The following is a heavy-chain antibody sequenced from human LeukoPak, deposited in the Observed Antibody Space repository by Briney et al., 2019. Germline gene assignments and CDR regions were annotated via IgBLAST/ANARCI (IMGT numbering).Heavy chain of an antibody. CDR1: GFTFSSYA. Sequence: PGGSLRLSCAASGFTFSSYAMSWVRQAPGKGLEWVSAISGSGGSTYYADSVKGRFTISRDDSKNTLYLQVNSLRAEDTAVYYCAKALFTVKTIFGVVFDYWGQGTLVTVSS. J-gene: IGHJ4*02. CDR2: ISGSGGST. V-gene: IGHV3-23*01. D-gene: IGHD3-3*01. CDR3: AKALFTVKTIFGVVFDY.